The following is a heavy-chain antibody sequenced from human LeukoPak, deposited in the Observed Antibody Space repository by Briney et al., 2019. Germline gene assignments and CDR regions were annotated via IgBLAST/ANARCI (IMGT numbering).Heavy chain of an antibody. J-gene: IGHJ4*02. CDR2: LYSGGNT. CDR3: ARGNPDDDGDYLYFDY. CDR1: GFSVSSNY. Sequence: PGGSLRLSCAASGFSVSSNYMSWVRQAPGQGLEWVSFLYSGGNTYYAGSVKGRFSISRDNSKNTLYLQMNSLRAEDTAVYYCARGNPDDDGDYLYFDYWGQGALVTVSS. D-gene: IGHD4-17*01. V-gene: IGHV3-53*01.